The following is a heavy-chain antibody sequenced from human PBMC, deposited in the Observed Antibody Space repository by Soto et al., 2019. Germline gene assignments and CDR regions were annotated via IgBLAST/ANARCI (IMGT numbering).Heavy chain of an antibody. CDR2: INHSGST. CDR3: ARPNSNYRYYGIDV. J-gene: IGHJ6*02. D-gene: IGHD4-4*01. Sequence: SETLSLTCGVYGGSFIGYYWSWIRQPPGKGLEWIGEINHSGSTNYNPSLKSRVTISVDTSKNQFSLKLSSVTAADTAVYYCARPNSNYRYYGIDVWGQGTTVTVSS. V-gene: IGHV4-34*01. CDR1: GGSFIGYY.